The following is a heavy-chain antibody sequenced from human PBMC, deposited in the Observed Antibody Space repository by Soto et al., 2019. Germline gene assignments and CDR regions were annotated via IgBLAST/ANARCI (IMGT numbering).Heavy chain of an antibody. CDR2: ISYDGSNK. CDR1: GFTFSSYA. V-gene: IGHV3-30-3*01. J-gene: IGHJ4*02. CDR3: ARGPSSLTRFDY. D-gene: IGHD2-2*01. Sequence: ESGGGVVQPGRSLRLSCAASGFTFSSYAMHWVRQAPGKGLEWVAVISYDGSNKYYADSVKGRFTISRDNSKNTLYLQMNSLRAEDTAVYYYARGPSSLTRFDYWGQGTLVTVSS.